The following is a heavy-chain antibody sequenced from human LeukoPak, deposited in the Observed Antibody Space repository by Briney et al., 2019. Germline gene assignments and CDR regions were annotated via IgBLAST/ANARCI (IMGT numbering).Heavy chain of an antibody. CDR1: GGSISSSSYY. V-gene: IGHV4-39*01. CDR2: IYYSGST. Sequence: SETLSLTCTVSGGSISSSSYYWGWIRQPPGKGLEWIVSIYYSGSTYYNPSLKSRVTISVDTSKNQFSLKLSSVTAADTAVYYCARRGYDSSGSYRNYWGQGTLVTVSS. CDR3: ARRGYDSSGSYRNY. D-gene: IGHD3-22*01. J-gene: IGHJ4*02.